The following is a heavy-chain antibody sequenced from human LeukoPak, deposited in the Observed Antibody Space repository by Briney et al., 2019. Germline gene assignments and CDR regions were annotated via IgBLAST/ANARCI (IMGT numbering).Heavy chain of an antibody. V-gene: IGHV4-30-4*08. J-gene: IGHJ3*02. CDR1: GGSISSGDYY. Sequence: SQTLSLTCTVSGGSISSGDYYWSWIRQPPGKGLEWIGYIYYSGSTYYNPSLKSRVTISVDTSKNQFSLKLSSVTAADTAVYFCARLPITMGYGISGQGTMVTVSS. D-gene: IGHD3-10*01. CDR2: IYYSGST. CDR3: ARLPITMGYGI.